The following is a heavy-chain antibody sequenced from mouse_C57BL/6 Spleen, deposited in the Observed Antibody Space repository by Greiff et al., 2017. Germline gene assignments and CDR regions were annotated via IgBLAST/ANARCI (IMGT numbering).Heavy chain of an antibody. Sequence: EVKVVESGGGLVQPKGSLKLSCAASGFSFNTYAMNWVRQAPGKGLEWVARIRSKSNNYATYYADSVKDRFTISRDDSESMLYLQMNNLKTEDTAMYYCVRHYDYGYAMDYWGQGTSVTVSS. CDR3: VRHYDYGYAMDY. D-gene: IGHD2-4*01. V-gene: IGHV10-1*01. CDR1: GFSFNTYA. J-gene: IGHJ4*01. CDR2: IRSKSNNYAT.